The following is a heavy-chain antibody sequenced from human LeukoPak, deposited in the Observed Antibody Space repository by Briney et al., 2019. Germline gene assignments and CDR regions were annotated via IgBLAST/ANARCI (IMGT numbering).Heavy chain of an antibody. CDR1: GGSISSGGYY. J-gene: IGHJ4*02. D-gene: IGHD6-25*01. CDR3: ARDRRGNSSVRVVRYFDY. V-gene: IGHV4-31*03. Sequence: SETLSLTCTVSGGSISSGGYYWSWIRQHPGKGLEWIGYIYYSGSTYYNPSLKSRVTISVDTSKNQFSLKLSSVTAADTAVYYCARDRRGNSSVRVVRYFDYWGQGTLVTVSP. CDR2: IYYSGST.